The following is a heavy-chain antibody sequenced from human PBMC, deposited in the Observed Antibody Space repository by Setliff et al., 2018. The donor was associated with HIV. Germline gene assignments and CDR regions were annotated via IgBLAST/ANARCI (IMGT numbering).Heavy chain of an antibody. CDR3: VGANPTTMVTFFDN. J-gene: IGHJ4*02. CDR1: GISFRTSS. CDR2: INSDGSIT. Sequence: GGSLRLSCETSGISFRTSSLHWVRQSPGKGLVWVSLINSDGSITTYADSVKGRFTISRDNAKNTLYLQMSSLRAEDTAVYYCVGANPTTMVTFFDNWGQGTLVTVSS. D-gene: IGHD2-21*02. V-gene: IGHV3-74*01.